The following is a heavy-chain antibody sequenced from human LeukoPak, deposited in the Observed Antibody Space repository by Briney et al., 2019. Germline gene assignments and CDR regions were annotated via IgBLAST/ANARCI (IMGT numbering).Heavy chain of an antibody. CDR2: ISSSSSYI. CDR3: ARGDRDLYCSSTSCYPVL. D-gene: IGHD2-2*01. CDR1: GFTFSSYS. J-gene: IGHJ4*02. Sequence: GGSLRLSCVASGFTFSSYSMNWVRQAPGKGLEWVSSISSSSSYIYYADPVKGRFTISRDNAKNSLYLQMNSLRAEDTAVYYCARGDRDLYCSSTSCYPVLGGQGTLVTVSS. V-gene: IGHV3-21*01.